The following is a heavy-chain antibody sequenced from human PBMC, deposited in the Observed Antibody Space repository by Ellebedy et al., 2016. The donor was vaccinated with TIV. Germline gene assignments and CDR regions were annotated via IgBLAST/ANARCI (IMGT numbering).Heavy chain of an antibody. Sequence: GESLKISXAASGFTFSSYAMSWVRQAPGKGLEWVSAISGSGGSTYYADSVKGRFTISRDNSKNTLYLQMNSLRAEDTAVYYCAKDQNLLWGPGAQEDAFDIWGQGTMVTVSS. CDR2: ISGSGGST. CDR1: GFTFSSYA. CDR3: AKDQNLLWGPGAQEDAFDI. J-gene: IGHJ3*02. V-gene: IGHV3-23*01. D-gene: IGHD3-10*01.